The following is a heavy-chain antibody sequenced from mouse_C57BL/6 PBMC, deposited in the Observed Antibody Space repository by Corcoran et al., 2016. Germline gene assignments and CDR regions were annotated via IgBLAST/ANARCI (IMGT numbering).Heavy chain of an antibody. V-gene: IGHV1-75*01. CDR1: GYTFTDYY. Sequence: QVQLQQSGPELVKPGASVKISCKASGYTFTDYYINWVKQRPGQGLEWIGWIFPGSGSTYYNEMFKGKATLTVDKSSSTAYMLLSSLTSEDSAVYFCARSGGLRRGSWFAYWGQGTLVTVSA. D-gene: IGHD2-4*01. CDR2: IFPGSGST. CDR3: ARSGGLRRGSWFAY. J-gene: IGHJ3*01.